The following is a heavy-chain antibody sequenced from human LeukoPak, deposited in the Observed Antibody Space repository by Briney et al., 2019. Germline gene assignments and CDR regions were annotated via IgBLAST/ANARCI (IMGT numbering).Heavy chain of an antibody. CDR2: ISSNGGST. Sequence: QPGGSLRLSCAASGFTFSSYAMHWVRQAPGKGLEYVSAISSNGGSTYYADSVKGRFTISRDNSKNTLYLQMSSLRAEDTAVYYCVKDFRKWELSHGFDYWGQGTLVTVSS. CDR1: GFTFSSYA. D-gene: IGHD1-26*01. V-gene: IGHV3-64D*06. CDR3: VKDFRKWELSHGFDY. J-gene: IGHJ4*02.